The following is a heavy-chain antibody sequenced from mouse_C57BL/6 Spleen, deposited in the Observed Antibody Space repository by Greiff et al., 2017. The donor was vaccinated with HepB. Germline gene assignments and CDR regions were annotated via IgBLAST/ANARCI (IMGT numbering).Heavy chain of an antibody. CDR1: GFTFSSYA. CDR2: ISDGGSYT. Sequence: EVKLMESGGGLVKPGGSLKLSCAASGFTFSSYAMSWVRQTPEKRLEWVATISDGGSYTYYPDNVKGRFTISRDNAKNNLYLQMSHLKSEDTAMYYCARDRDYYGSRNYFDYWGQGTTLTVSS. D-gene: IGHD1-1*01. V-gene: IGHV5-4*01. J-gene: IGHJ2*01. CDR3: ARDRDYYGSRNYFDY.